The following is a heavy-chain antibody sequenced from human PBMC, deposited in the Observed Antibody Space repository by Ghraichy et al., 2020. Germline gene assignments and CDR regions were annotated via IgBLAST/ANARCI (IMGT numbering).Heavy chain of an antibody. CDR1: GGSMSSGRLS. J-gene: IGHJ4*02. Sequence: ESLNISCTVSGGSMSSGRLSWGWVRQSPGRGLEWIGNMFYNGKTYCNPSLESRVTISGDLSQNQFSLNLTSVTAADTAVYYCARRGSWSLYYFDYWGQGVLVTVSS. V-gene: IGHV4-39*01. CDR3: ARRGSWSLYYFDY. CDR2: MFYNGKT. D-gene: IGHD6-13*01.